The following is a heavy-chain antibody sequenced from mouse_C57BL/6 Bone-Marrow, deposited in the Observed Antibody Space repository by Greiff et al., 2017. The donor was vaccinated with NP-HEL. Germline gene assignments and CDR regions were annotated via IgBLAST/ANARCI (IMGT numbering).Heavy chain of an antibody. J-gene: IGHJ3*01. CDR2: ISGGGGNT. CDR1: GFTFSSYT. V-gene: IGHV5-9*01. Sequence: DVQLVESGGGLVKPGGSLKLSCAASGFTFSSYTMSWVRQTPEKRLEWVATISGGGGNTYYPDSVKGRFTISRDNAKNTLYLQMSSLRSEDTALYYCARQLRLWFAYWGQGTLVTVSA. CDR3: ARQLRLWFAY. D-gene: IGHD3-2*02.